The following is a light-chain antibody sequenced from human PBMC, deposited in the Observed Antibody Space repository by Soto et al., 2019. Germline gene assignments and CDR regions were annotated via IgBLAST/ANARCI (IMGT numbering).Light chain of an antibody. CDR2: SVS. J-gene: IGKJ4*01. CDR3: QQDGSSRVLT. CDR1: QSVSSSY. V-gene: IGKV3-20*01. Sequence: DIVLTQSPGTLSLSPGERATLSCRASQSVSSSYLAWYQQKPGQAPRLLIYSVSSRATGIPDRFSGSGSGTYFTLTISILEPEDFAVYYCQQDGSSRVLTFGGGTKVEIK.